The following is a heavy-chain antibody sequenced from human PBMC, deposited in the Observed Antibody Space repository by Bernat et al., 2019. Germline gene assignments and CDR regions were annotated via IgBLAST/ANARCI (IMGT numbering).Heavy chain of an antibody. CDR3: ARDFEDGYNQGNYFDY. J-gene: IGHJ4*02. Sequence: QVQLVESGGGVVQPGRSLRLSCAASGFTFSSYAMHWVRQAPGKGLEWVAVISYDGSNKYYAASVKGRFTISRDNSKNTLYLQMNSLRAEDTAVYYCARDFEDGYNQGNYFDYWGQGTLVTVSS. V-gene: IGHV3-30-3*01. CDR2: ISYDGSNK. CDR1: GFTFSSYA. D-gene: IGHD5-24*01.